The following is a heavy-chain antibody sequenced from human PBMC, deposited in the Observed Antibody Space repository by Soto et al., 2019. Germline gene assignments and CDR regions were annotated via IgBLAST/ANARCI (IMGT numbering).Heavy chain of an antibody. D-gene: IGHD4-17*01. CDR3: AREDRPTTPDRRFDP. Sequence: AASVKVSCKASGGTFSSYAISWVRQAPGQGLEWMGGIIPIFGTANYAQKFQGRVTITADKSTSTAYMELSSLRSEDTAVYYCAREDRPTTPDRRFDPWGQGTLVTVSS. J-gene: IGHJ5*02. CDR2: IIPIFGTA. CDR1: GGTFSSYA. V-gene: IGHV1-69*06.